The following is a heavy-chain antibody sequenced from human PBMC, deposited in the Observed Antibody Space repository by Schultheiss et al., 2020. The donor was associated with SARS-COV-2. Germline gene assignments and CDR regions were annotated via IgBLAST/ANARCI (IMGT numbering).Heavy chain of an antibody. J-gene: IGHJ4*02. CDR2: IKSKTDGGTT. Sequence: GGSLRLSCAASGFTFSSYAMHWVRQAPGKGLEWVGRIKSKTDGGTTDYAAPVKGRFTISRDDSKNTLYLQMNSLKTEDTAVYYCVREGSSSYYFDFWGQGTLVTVSS. CDR3: VREGSSSYYFDF. CDR1: GFTFSSYA. D-gene: IGHD6-6*01. V-gene: IGHV3-15*01.